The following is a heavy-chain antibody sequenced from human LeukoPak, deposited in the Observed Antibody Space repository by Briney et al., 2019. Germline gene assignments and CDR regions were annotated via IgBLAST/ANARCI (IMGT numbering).Heavy chain of an antibody. V-gene: IGHV3-7*01. CDR2: IKQDGSEK. CDR1: GFTFRSYW. D-gene: IGHD2-2*01. Sequence: GGSLRLSCAASGFTFRSYWMSWVRQAPGKGLEWVANIKQDGSEKYYVDSVTGRFTISRDNAKNSLYLQMNSLRAEDTAVYYCARYCSSTSCYPVDRNMDVWGIGTTVTVSS. CDR3: ARYCSSTSCYPVDRNMDV. J-gene: IGHJ6*04.